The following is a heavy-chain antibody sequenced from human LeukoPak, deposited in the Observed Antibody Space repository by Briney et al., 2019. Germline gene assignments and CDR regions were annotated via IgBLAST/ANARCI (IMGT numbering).Heavy chain of an antibody. D-gene: IGHD3-22*01. J-gene: IGHJ2*01. Sequence: PSETLSLTCTVSGGSISSYYWSWIRQPPGKGLEWIGYIYYSGSTNYNPSLKSRVTISVDTSKNQFSLKLSSVTAADTAVYYCARSCGYYYAPDWYFDLWGRGTLVTVSS. CDR3: ARSCGYYYAPDWYFDL. V-gene: IGHV4-59*08. CDR1: GGSISSYY. CDR2: IYYSGST.